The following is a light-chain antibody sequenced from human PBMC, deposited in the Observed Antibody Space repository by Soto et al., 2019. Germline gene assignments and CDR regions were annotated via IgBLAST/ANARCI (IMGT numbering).Light chain of an antibody. CDR3: QRYGSFHT. CDR1: QSVTSAY. V-gene: IGKV3-20*01. CDR2: GAS. Sequence: EIVLPQYKTPLSLSPGERSTLSCMASQSVTSAYLAWYQQKPGQAPRLLIYGASSRAIGIPDRFSGSVSGSDFILTIYRLEPEDFAVYYCQRYGSFHTFCHVTRLEI. J-gene: IGKJ5*01.